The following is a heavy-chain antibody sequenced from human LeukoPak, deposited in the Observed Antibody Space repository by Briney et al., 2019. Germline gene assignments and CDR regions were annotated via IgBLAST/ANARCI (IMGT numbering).Heavy chain of an antibody. CDR2: VNHSGRA. D-gene: IGHD7-27*01. Sequence: SETLSLTCAVYGGSFDGYYWSWIRQPPGKGLEWIGEVNHSGRANCNPSLKSRATITADTTKNQCSLKGTSVTAADTATYYCAKYLTGERAFDIWGQGTLVTVSS. CDR1: GGSFDGYY. CDR3: AKYLTGERAFDI. V-gene: IGHV4-34*01. J-gene: IGHJ3*02.